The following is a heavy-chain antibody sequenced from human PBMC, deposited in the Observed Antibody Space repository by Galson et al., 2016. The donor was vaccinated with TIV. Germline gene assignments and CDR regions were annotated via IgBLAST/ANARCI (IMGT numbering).Heavy chain of an antibody. CDR2: VYHSGST. CDR1: GDAMNTGVYS. Sequence: TLSLTCSVSGDAMNTGVYSWSWVRQSPGKGLGWIGYVYHSGSTYYNPSLKSRVSMSVDRSQKKFSLKLTSVTAADTAVYYCARAFSMRRKYYFDTWGQGALVFVSS. CDR3: ARAFSMRRKYYFDT. D-gene: IGHD2/OR15-2a*01. J-gene: IGHJ4*02. V-gene: IGHV4-30-2*06.